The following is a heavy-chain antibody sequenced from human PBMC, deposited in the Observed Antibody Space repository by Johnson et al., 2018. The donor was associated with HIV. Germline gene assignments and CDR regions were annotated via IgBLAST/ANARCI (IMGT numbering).Heavy chain of an antibody. D-gene: IGHD1-26*01. CDR2: INWNGDNT. V-gene: IGHV3-20*04. CDR1: GFTFDDYD. Sequence: VQLVESGGGVARPGGSLRLSCAASGFTFDDYDMNWVRQAPGKGLEWVSGINWNGDNTGYGDSVKGRFTIFRDNAKNSLYLQINRLRAEDTALYYCARGGMRGELGAFDIWGQGTMVTVSS. CDR3: ARGGMRGELGAFDI. J-gene: IGHJ3*02.